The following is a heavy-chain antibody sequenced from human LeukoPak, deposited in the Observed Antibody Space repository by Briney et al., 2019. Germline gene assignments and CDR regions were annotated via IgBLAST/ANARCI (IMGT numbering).Heavy chain of an antibody. J-gene: IGHJ5*02. CDR2: IIVDNANT. V-gene: IGHV1-58*02. CDR1: GFTFTSSA. D-gene: IGHD1-26*01. Sequence: SVKVSCEASGFTFTSSAIQWVRQARGQRLEWIGWIIVDNANTKYAQNFQGRVTITRDMFTDTAYMELSGLRSEDTAVYFCAADLHSGNYYDPWGQGTLVTVSS. CDR3: AADLHSGNYYDP.